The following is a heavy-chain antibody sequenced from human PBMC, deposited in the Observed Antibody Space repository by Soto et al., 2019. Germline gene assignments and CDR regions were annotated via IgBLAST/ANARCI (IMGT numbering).Heavy chain of an antibody. J-gene: IGHJ6*03. CDR1: GVTFSDYG. D-gene: IGHD4-17*01. CDR2: ISSSSSTI. V-gene: IGHV3-48*02. CDR3: ARSTVTTRMYYYYYMDV. Sequence: PGGSLRLSCAASGVTFSDYGRNWVRQAQGKGLEWVSYISSSSSTIYYADSVKGRFTISRDNAKNSLYLQMNSLRDEDTAVYYCARSTVTTRMYYYYYMDVWGKGTTVTVSS.